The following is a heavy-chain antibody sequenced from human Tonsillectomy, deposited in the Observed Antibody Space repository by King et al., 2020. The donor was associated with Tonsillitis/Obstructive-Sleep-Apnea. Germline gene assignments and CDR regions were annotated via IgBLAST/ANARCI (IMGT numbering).Heavy chain of an antibody. V-gene: IGHV1-18*01. J-gene: IGHJ5*02. CDR2: ISAYNVNT. CDR1: GYTFTSYG. Sequence: QLVQSGAEVKKPGASVKVSCKASGYTFTSYGISWVRQAPGQGLEWMGWISAYNVNTNYAQKLQGRVTMTTDTSTSTAYMELRSLRSDDTAVYYCARGGGDIVVVPAARTWFDPWGQGTLVTVSS. D-gene: IGHD2-2*01. CDR3: ARGGGDIVVVPAARTWFDP.